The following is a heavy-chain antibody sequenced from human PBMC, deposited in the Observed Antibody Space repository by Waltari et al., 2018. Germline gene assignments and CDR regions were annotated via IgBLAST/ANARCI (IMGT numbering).Heavy chain of an antibody. D-gene: IGHD3-22*01. CDR2: IIPIVGTA. CDR3: ARDGYYYDSSGYYYFDY. Sequence: QVQLVQSGAEVKKPGSSVKVSCRASGGTFSSYAISWVRQSTGQGLEWMGGIIPIVGTANYAQKFQGRVTITADESTSTAYMELSSLRSEDTAVYYCARDGYYYDSSGYYYFDYWGQGTLVTVSS. V-gene: IGHV1-69*01. CDR1: GGTFSSYA. J-gene: IGHJ4*02.